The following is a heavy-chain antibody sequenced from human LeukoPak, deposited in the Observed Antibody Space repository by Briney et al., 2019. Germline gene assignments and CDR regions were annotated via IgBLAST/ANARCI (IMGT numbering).Heavy chain of an antibody. Sequence: ASVKVSCKASGYTFIGYYIHWVRQAPGQGLEWMGWINPNSGGTNYAQKFQGRVTMTRDTSISTAYMELSRLRSDDTAVYYCAREAWSVAGIESIEHFDYWGQGTLVTVSS. CDR2: INPNSGGT. J-gene: IGHJ4*02. V-gene: IGHV1-2*02. D-gene: IGHD6-19*01. CDR1: GYTFIGYY. CDR3: AREAWSVAGIESIEHFDY.